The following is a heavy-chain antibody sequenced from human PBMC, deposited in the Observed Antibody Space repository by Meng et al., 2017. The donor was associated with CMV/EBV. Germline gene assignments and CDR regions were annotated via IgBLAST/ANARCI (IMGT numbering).Heavy chain of an antibody. CDR3: AREEAYYYGMDV. CDR1: GYTFTGYY. J-gene: IGHJ6*02. Sequence: ASVKVSCKASGYTFTGYYMHWVRQAPGQGLEWMGWINPNSGGTNYAQKFQGRVTMTRDTSISTAYMELSRLRSDDTAVYYCAREEAYYYGMDVWGQGTTVTVFS. CDR2: INPNSGGT. V-gene: IGHV1-2*02.